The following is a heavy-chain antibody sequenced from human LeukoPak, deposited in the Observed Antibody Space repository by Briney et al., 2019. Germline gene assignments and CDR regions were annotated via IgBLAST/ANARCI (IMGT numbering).Heavy chain of an antibody. D-gene: IGHD2-15*01. CDR3: ATHCSGGSCYYYGMDV. V-gene: IGHV1-3*01. J-gene: IGHJ6*02. Sequence: ASVKVSCKASGYTFTSYAMHWVRQAPGQRLEWMGWINAGNGNTKYSQKFQGRVTITRDTSASTAYMELSSLRSEDTAVYYCATHCSGGSCYYYGMDVWGQGTTVTVSS. CDR1: GYTFTSYA. CDR2: INAGNGNT.